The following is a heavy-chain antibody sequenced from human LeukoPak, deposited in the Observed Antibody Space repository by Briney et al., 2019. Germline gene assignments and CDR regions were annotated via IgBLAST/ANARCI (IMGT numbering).Heavy chain of an antibody. CDR2: ISSSSSYI. V-gene: IGHV3-21*01. CDR3: ASYATAMVRAFDI. J-gene: IGHJ3*02. D-gene: IGHD5-18*01. CDR1: GFTFSSYS. Sequence: PGGSLRLSCAASGFTFSSYSMNWVRQAPGKGLEWVSSISSSSSYIYYADSVKGRFTISRDNAKNSLYLQMNSLRAEDTAVYYCASYATAMVRAFDIWGQGTMVTVSS.